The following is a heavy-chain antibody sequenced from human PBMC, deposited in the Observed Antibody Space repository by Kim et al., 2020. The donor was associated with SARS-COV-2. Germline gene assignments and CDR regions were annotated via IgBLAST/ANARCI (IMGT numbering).Heavy chain of an antibody. D-gene: IGHD2-15*01. CDR3: GKCSGGNCLDYYFDY. V-gene: IGHV3-23*01. Sequence: RGSVRLSCAASGFTFSNHGMSWVRQAPGKGLEWVSVISDSSGSIYYVDSVKGRFTISRDNSKNTVYLQMNSLRVEDTAVYYCGKCSGGNCLDYYFDYWGQGTLVTVSS. J-gene: IGHJ4*02. CDR2: ISDSSGSI. CDR1: GFTFSNHG.